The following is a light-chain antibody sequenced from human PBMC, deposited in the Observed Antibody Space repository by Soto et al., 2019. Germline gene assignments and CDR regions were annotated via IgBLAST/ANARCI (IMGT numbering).Light chain of an antibody. CDR2: QDT. Sequence: QSALTQPASVSGSPGQSITISCTGTSSDVGGYNLVSWYQQHPGKAPKLIIYQDTQRPSGVSDRFSASKSGNTASLTISGLQTEDEADYYCCSYAGSYTLILGGGTKLTDL. V-gene: IGLV2-23*01. CDR1: SSDVGGYNL. CDR3: CSYAGSYTLI. J-gene: IGLJ2*01.